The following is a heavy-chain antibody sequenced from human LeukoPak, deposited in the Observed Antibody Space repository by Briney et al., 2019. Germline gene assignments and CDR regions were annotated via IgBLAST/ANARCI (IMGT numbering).Heavy chain of an antibody. D-gene: IGHD2-2*01. CDR3: ARGAERYCSSTSCYWGPNWFDP. J-gene: IGHJ5*02. Sequence: EASVKVSCKASGYTFTSYDINWVRQATGQGLEWMGWTNPNSGNTGYAQKFQGRVTMTRNTSISTAYMELSSLRSEDTAVYYCARGAERYCSSTSCYWGPNWFDPWGQGTLVTVSS. CDR2: TNPNSGNT. V-gene: IGHV1-8*01. CDR1: GYTFTSYD.